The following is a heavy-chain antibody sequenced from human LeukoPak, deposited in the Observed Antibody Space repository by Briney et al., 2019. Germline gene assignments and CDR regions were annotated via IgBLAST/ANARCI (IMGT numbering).Heavy chain of an antibody. CDR2: IYDSGST. CDR1: GGSISSYY. CDR3: AREEYGGTFDY. D-gene: IGHD4-23*01. J-gene: IGHJ4*02. V-gene: IGHV4-59*01. Sequence: SETLSLTCSASGGSISSYYWSWIRQPPGKGLEWIGYIYDSGSTNYNPSLKSRVTISVDTSKNQFSLKLSSVTAADTAVYYCAREEYGGTFDYWGQGTLVTVSS.